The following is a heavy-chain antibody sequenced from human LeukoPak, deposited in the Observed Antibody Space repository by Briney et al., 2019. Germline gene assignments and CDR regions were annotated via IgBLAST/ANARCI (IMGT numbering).Heavy chain of an antibody. Sequence: GRSLSLSCAASGFTFNEYAIHWVPQAPAKGLEWVAVVSSDGINKYYADSVKGRFTISRDNSKNTLYLRMNSLRPEDTAVYYCAREKDYGDYIDFWGQGTLVTVSS. CDR1: GFTFNEYA. CDR2: VSSDGINK. V-gene: IGHV3-30-3*01. CDR3: AREKDYGDYIDF. D-gene: IGHD4-17*01. J-gene: IGHJ4*02.